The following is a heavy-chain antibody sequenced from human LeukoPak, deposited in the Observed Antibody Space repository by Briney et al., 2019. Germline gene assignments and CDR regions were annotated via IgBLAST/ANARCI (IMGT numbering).Heavy chain of an antibody. CDR1: GGSISSGGYY. CDR3: ARGGNAFDI. J-gene: IGHJ3*02. Sequence: SQTLSLTWTVSGGSISSGGYYWSWIRQHPGKGLEWIGYIYYSGSIYYNPSLKSRVTTSVDTSKNQFPLQLSSVTAADTPVYYCARGGNAFDIWGQGTMVTVSS. CDR2: IYYSGSI. D-gene: IGHD1-26*01. V-gene: IGHV4-31*02.